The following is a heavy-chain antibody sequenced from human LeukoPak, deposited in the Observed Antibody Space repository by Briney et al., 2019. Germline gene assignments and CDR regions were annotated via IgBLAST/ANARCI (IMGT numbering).Heavy chain of an antibody. CDR1: GFTFSTYS. V-gene: IGHV3-48*01. CDR2: ISSSSSAI. Sequence: GGSLRLSCAASGFTFSTYSMSWVRQAPGKGLEWLSYISSSSSAIYYADSMKGRFTISRENAKNSLHLQMNSLRAEDTAVYYCARVRRYYDSSNYYFDYWGQGTLVTVSS. J-gene: IGHJ4*02. CDR3: ARVRRYYDSSNYYFDY. D-gene: IGHD3-22*01.